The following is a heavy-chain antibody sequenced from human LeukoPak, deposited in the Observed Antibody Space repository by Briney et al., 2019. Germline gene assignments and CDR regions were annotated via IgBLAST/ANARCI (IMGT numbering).Heavy chain of an antibody. CDR2: IYYSGST. CDR1: GGSISSGDYY. Sequence: PSETLSLTCTVSGGSISSGDYYWSWIRQPPGKGLEWIGYIYYSGSTYYNPSLKRRVTISVDTSKNQFSLKLSSVTAADTAVYYCASWYYDFWSGYRSGFDYWGQGTLVTVSS. J-gene: IGHJ4*02. CDR3: ASWYYDFWSGYRSGFDY. D-gene: IGHD3-3*01. V-gene: IGHV4-30-4*08.